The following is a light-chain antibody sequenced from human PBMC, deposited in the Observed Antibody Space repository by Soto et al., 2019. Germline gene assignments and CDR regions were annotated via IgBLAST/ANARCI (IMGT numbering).Light chain of an antibody. Sequence: DIQMTQSPSSLSASVGDRVTITCRASQSITTYLNWYQQKPGKAPKLLIHGASSLQSGVPSSFSGSGSGTDFTLTISSLQPEDFATYFCQQSYSLPYTFGQGTKLEIK. CDR1: QSITTY. V-gene: IGKV1-39*01. CDR2: GAS. CDR3: QQSYSLPYT. J-gene: IGKJ2*01.